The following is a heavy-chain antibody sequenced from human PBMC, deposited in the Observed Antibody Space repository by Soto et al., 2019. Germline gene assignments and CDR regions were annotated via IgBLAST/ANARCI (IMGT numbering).Heavy chain of an antibody. D-gene: IGHD3-3*01. CDR3: AKAEYRVVSDNIAYYYYGMDV. CDR1: GHSFTSYW. CDR2: IDPSDSYT. J-gene: IGHJ6*02. Sequence: GESLKISCKGSGHSFTSYWISWVRQMPGKGLEWMGRIDPSDSYTNYSPSFQGHVTISADKSISTAYLQWSSLKASDTAMYYCAKAEYRVVSDNIAYYYYGMDVWGQGTTVTVSS. V-gene: IGHV5-10-1*01.